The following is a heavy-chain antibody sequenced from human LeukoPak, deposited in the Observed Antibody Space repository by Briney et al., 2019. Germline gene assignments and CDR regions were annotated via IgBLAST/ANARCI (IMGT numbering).Heavy chain of an antibody. CDR3: ARAGSRGGGDSSGYYFDY. D-gene: IGHD3-22*01. J-gene: IGHJ4*02. Sequence: ASVKVSCKASGYTFTSCYMHWVRQAPGQGLEWMGIINPSGGSTSYAQKFQGRVTMTRDTSTSTVYMELSSLRSEDTAVYYCARAGSRGGGDSSGYYFDYWGQGTLVTVSS. CDR1: GYTFTSCY. CDR2: INPSGGST. V-gene: IGHV1-46*01.